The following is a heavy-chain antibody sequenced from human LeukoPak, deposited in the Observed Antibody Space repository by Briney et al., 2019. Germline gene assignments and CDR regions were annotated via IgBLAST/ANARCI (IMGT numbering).Heavy chain of an antibody. CDR1: GYIFTDYG. V-gene: IGHV1-18*01. Sequence: ASVRVSCRASGYIFTDYGITWVRQAPGQGLAWMGWISTNTRDTVYAENVQGRVTLTTDTSTNTAYMDVTSLNSDDTALYFCARDVSRGYMDYWGQGTLVTVSS. CDR3: ARDVSRGYMDY. J-gene: IGHJ4*02. CDR2: ISTNTRDT.